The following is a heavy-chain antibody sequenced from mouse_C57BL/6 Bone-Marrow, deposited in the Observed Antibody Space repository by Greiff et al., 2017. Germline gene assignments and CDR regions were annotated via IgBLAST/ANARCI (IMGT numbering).Heavy chain of an antibody. CDR2: ISYDGSN. J-gene: IGHJ3*01. V-gene: IGHV3-6*01. Sequence: EVKLMESGPGLVKPSQSLSLTCSVTGYSITSGYYWNWIRQFPGNKLEWMGYISYDGSNNYNPSLKNRISITRDTSKNQFFLKLNSVTTEDTATYYCAREDYGYEAYWGQGTLVTVSA. CDR3: AREDYGYEAY. CDR1: GYSITSGYY. D-gene: IGHD2-2*01.